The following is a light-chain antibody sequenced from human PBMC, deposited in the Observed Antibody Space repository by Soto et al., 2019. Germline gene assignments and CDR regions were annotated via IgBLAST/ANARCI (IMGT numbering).Light chain of an antibody. CDR1: QAISNY. J-gene: IGKJ5*01. V-gene: IGKV1-27*01. CDR3: QQRSNWPST. CDR2: AAS. Sequence: TQSPATLSASLGDRVTITCRASQAISNYLAWYQQEPGKVPKLLIYAASTLQSGVPSRFSGSGSGTDLTLTISSLQPEDFAVYYCQQRSNWPSTFGQGTRLEI.